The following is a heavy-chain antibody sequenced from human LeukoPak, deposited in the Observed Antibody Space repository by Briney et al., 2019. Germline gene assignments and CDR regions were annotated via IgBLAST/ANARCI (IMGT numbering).Heavy chain of an antibody. J-gene: IGHJ6*03. V-gene: IGHV3-7*01. CDR3: ARLYCSSTSCYTWDYYYYYMDV. CDR1: GFTFSSYW. Sequence: GGSLRLSCATSGFTFSSYWMSWVRQAPGKGLEWVANIKQDGSEKYYVDSVKGRFTISRDNAKNSLYLQMNSLRAEDTAVYYCARLYCSSTSCYTWDYYYYYMDVWGKGTTVTVSS. CDR2: IKQDGSEK. D-gene: IGHD2-2*02.